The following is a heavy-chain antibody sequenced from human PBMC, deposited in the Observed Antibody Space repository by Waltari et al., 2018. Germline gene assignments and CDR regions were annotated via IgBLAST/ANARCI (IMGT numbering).Heavy chain of an antibody. D-gene: IGHD1-1*01. CDR3: ARSWNDPDYFDY. J-gene: IGHJ4*02. Sequence: EVELVESGGGLVKPGESRSLSCVVSGFAFSRYNMNWARQAPGRGLEWVSFISSDGKNKYYADSVKGRVTISRDNAKNSVYLQMNSLGVDDTAVYYCARSWNDPDYFDYWGLGTLVAVSS. V-gene: IGHV3-21*01. CDR1: GFAFSRYN. CDR2: ISSDGKNK.